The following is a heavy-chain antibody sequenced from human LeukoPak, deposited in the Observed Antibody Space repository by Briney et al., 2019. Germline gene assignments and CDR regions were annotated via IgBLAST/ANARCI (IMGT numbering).Heavy chain of an antibody. CDR2: IIPIFGTA. Sequence: SVKVSCTASGGTFSSYAISWVRQAPGQGLGWMGGIIPIFGTANYAQKFQGRVTITADESTSTAYMELSSLRSEDTAVYYCATRIYYDSSGYYPFDYWGQGTLVTVSS. D-gene: IGHD3-22*01. V-gene: IGHV1-69*13. CDR3: ATRIYYDSSGYYPFDY. J-gene: IGHJ4*02. CDR1: GGTFSSYA.